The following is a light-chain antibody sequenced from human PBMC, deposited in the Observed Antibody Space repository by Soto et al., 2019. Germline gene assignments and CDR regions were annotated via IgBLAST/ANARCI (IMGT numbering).Light chain of an antibody. V-gene: IGKV3-15*01. CDR1: QSVSSN. Sequence: IVMTQSTDTLSVSPGERATLSCRASQSVSSNLAWYQQKPGQAPRLLIYGASTRATGIPARFSGSGSGTEFTLTISSLQSEDFAVYYCQQYNNWPLTFGGGTKVDTK. J-gene: IGKJ4*01. CDR3: QQYNNWPLT. CDR2: GAS.